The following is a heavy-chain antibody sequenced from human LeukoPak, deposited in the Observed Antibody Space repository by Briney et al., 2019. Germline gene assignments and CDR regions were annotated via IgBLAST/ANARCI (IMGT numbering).Heavy chain of an antibody. Sequence: TGGPLKFSFEASEFTFEDYAMHWVRQPPGKGLEWVSGISWNSGSIGYADSVKGRFTISRDNAKNSLYLQMNSLRAEDTALYYCAKEYGSGSYWGQGTLVTVSS. CDR2: ISWNSGSI. V-gene: IGHV3-9*01. CDR3: AKEYGSGSY. J-gene: IGHJ4*02. D-gene: IGHD3-10*01. CDR1: EFTFEDYA.